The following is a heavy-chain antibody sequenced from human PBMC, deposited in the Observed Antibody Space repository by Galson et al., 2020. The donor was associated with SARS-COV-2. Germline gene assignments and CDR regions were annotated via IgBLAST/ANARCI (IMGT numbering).Heavy chain of an antibody. D-gene: IGHD3-10*01. CDR3: AKASLWFGDFGPLDS. CDR1: GFTFSSYA. V-gene: IGHV3-30*18. Sequence: TGGSLRLSCLVSGFTFSSYAMHWVRQAPGKGLEWVALISYDGNNMYYADFVKGRFTISSDNSKNTVYLQMNSLRVEDSAVYYCAKASLWFGDFGPLDSWGQGTLLTVSS. J-gene: IGHJ4*02. CDR2: ISYDGNNM.